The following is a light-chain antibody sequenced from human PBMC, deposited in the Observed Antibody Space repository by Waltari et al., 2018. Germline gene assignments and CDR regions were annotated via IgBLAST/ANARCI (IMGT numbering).Light chain of an antibody. J-gene: IGKJ2*01. CDR1: QSVPTN. V-gene: IGKV3-15*01. CDR2: VSY. CDR3: QQYSNWPYT. Sequence: EIVMTQSPDTLSVAPGERVTLSCRASQSVPTNLAWYQQKPGQPPRLLIYVSYTRATGVPARFSGSGSGTEFTLTISSLESEDFAVYYCQQYSNWPYTFGQGTKLEIK.